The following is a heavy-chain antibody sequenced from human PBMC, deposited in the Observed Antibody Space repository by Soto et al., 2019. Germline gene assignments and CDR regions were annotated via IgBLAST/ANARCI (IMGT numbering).Heavy chain of an antibody. CDR2: IGFDGTNI. J-gene: IGHJ4*02. V-gene: IGHV3-33*01. CDR1: GFDFKTYG. D-gene: IGHD1-20*01. CDR3: VRTACVINNCSYRGVR. Sequence: QGQLVESGGGVVQPGRSLRFSCVASGFDFKTYGMHWVRQAPGKGLEWVAVIGFDGTNIHYSDSARGRFSISRDNSENTVSLQMNSLRVEDTALYYCVRTACVINNCSYRGVRWGQGTLVTV.